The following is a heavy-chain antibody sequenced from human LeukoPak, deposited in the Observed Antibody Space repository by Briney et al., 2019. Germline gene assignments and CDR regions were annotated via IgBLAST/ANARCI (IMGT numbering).Heavy chain of an antibody. V-gene: IGHV1-8*03. Sequence: GASVKVSCKASGYTFTSYDINWVRQATGQGLEWMGWMNPNSGNTGYAQKFQGRVTITADESTSTAYMELSSLRSEDTAVYYCASLVPARNWFDPWGQGTLVTVSS. CDR2: MNPNSGNT. CDR1: GYTFTSYD. CDR3: ASLVPARNWFDP. J-gene: IGHJ5*02. D-gene: IGHD2-8*02.